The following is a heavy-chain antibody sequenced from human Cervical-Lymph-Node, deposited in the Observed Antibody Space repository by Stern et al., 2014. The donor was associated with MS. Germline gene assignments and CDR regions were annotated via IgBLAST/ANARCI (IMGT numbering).Heavy chain of an antibody. CDR3: VREGESLKNFDY. CDR2: INPRDATT. V-gene: IGHV1-46*01. CDR1: GNILTRYY. J-gene: IGHJ4*02. Sequence: VQLGESGAEVKEPGASVKLSCKPSGNILTRYYMHWVRQAPGQGLEWVALINPRDATTNYAQKFRGRVTMTRDTSTSTVYMELTSLRSEDTAVYYCVREGESLKNFDYWGQGTLVTVSS.